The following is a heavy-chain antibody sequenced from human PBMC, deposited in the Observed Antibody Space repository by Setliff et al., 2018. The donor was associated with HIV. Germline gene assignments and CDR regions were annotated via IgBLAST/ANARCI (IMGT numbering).Heavy chain of an antibody. Sequence: SETLSLTCSVSGVSVSINSYFWSWIRQPPGGGLEFIGYISYSGSTNYNPSLKSRITISVDTSKNRFSLKLMSVTAADTAVYYCARLRGLAHIYFYYYMDVWGKGTTVTVS. CDR2: ISYSGST. V-gene: IGHV4-61*01. CDR3: ARLRGLAHIYFYYYMDV. CDR1: GVSVSINSYF. J-gene: IGHJ6*03. D-gene: IGHD3-9*01.